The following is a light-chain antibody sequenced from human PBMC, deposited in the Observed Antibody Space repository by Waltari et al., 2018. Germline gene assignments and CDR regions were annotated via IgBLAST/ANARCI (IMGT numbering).Light chain of an antibody. CDR2: GAS. V-gene: IGKV3-20*01. CDR3: QHYVRLPAT. J-gene: IGKJ1*01. CDR1: QSVSRT. Sequence: EIVLTQSPGTLSLSPGERATLSCRASQSVSRTLAWYQQKPGQAPRLLIYGASSRATGIPYRFSGSGSGTDFSLTISRLEPEDFAVYYCQHYVRLPATFGQGTKVEIK.